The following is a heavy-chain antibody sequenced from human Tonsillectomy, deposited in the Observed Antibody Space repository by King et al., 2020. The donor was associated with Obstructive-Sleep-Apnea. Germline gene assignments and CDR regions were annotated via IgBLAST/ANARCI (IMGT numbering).Heavy chain of an antibody. CDR3: ARAGYDSSGYYYYGMDV. V-gene: IGHV4-39*07. D-gene: IGHD3-22*01. Sequence: QLQESGPGLVKPSETLSLTCTVSGASISSSSYYWGWIRLPPGKGLEWIGSIYVSGTTYYNPSLKSRVTISLDTSKNQFSLKLSSVTAAETAVYYCARAGYDSSGYYYYGMDVWGQGTTVTVSS. J-gene: IGHJ6*02. CDR1: GASISSSSYY. CDR2: IYVSGTT.